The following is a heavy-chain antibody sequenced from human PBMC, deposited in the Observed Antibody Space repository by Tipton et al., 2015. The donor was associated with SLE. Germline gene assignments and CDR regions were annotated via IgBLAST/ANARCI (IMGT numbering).Heavy chain of an antibody. CDR3: ASGSYPGYFDY. Sequence: TLSLTCTVSGGSISSSSYYWGWIRQPPGKGLEWIGSIYYSGSTYYNPSLKSRVTISVDTSKNQFSLKLSSVTAADTAVYYCASGSYPGYFDYWGQGTLVTVPS. CDR1: GGSISSSSYY. V-gene: IGHV4-39*07. J-gene: IGHJ4*02. CDR2: IYYSGST. D-gene: IGHD1-26*01.